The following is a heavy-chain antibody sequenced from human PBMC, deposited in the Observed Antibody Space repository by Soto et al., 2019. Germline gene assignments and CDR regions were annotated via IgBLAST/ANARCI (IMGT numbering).Heavy chain of an antibody. D-gene: IGHD5-18*01. Sequence: SETLSLTCTVSGGSISSSSYYWGWLRQPPGKGLEWIGSIYYSGGTYYNPSLKSRVTISVDTSKNQFSLKLSSVTAADTAVYYCARCTAMVNNWFDPWGQGTLVTVSS. CDR3: ARCTAMVNNWFDP. CDR2: IYYSGGT. J-gene: IGHJ5*02. V-gene: IGHV4-39*01. CDR1: GGSISSSSYY.